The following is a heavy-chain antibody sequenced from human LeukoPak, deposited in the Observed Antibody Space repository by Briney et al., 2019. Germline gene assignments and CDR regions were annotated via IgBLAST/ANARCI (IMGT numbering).Heavy chain of an antibody. CDR1: GGSFSGCY. CDR3: ARVRYSSSFYYYYGMDV. CDR2: INHSGST. D-gene: IGHD6-13*01. Sequence: PSETLSLTCAVYGGSFSGCYWSWIRQPPGKGLEWIGEINHSGSTNYNPSLKSRVTISVDTSKNQFSLKLSSVTAADTAVYYCARVRYSSSFYYYYGMDVWGQGTTVTVSS. V-gene: IGHV4-34*01. J-gene: IGHJ6*02.